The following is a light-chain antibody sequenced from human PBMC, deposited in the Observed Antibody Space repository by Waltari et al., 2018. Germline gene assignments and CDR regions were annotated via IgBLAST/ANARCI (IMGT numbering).Light chain of an antibody. CDR1: QNINNN. CDR2: GGS. J-gene: IGKJ1*01. Sequence: DIQMTQSPASLSASVGDRVILTCRASQNINNNSNWYQQKSGKAPKILIFGGSHLQSGVPARFSGSGSGTEFTLAIGGLQPEDIATYYCQQSYSVSWTFGQGTKVE. CDR3: QQSYSVSWT. V-gene: IGKV1-39*01.